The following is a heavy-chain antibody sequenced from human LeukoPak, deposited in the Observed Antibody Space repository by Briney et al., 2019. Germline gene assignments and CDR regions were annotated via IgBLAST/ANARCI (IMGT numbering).Heavy chain of an antibody. CDR3: AGTPYGDYTAFDI. V-gene: IGHV4-59*08. J-gene: IGHJ3*02. D-gene: IGHD4-17*01. CDR2: IYYSGST. Sequence: SETLPLTCTVSGGSISSYYWSWIRQPPGKGLEWIGYIYYSGSTNYNPSLKSRVTISVDTSKNQFSLKLSSVTAADTAVYYCAGTPYGDYTAFDIWGQGTMVTVSS. CDR1: GGSISSYY.